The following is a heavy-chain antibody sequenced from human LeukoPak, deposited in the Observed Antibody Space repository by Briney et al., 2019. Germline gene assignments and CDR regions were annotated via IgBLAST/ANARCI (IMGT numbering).Heavy chain of an antibody. J-gene: IGHJ4*02. CDR1: GYTFTVYY. V-gene: IGHV1-2*02. CDR3: ALNDYGDGLGY. Sequence: ASVKVSCKASGYTFTVYYIHWVRQAPGQGLEWMGWINPNSGGTNYAQRFQGRVTMTRDTSFSTAYMELSRLRSDDTAVYYCALNDYGDGLGYWGQGTPVTVFS. D-gene: IGHD4-17*01. CDR2: INPNSGGT.